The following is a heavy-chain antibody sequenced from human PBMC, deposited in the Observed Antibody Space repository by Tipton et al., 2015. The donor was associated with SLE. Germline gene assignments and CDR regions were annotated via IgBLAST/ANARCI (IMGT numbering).Heavy chain of an antibody. CDR2: ISGSGNST. Sequence: GSLRLSCAASGFTFSSYAMSWVRQAPGKGLEWVSGISGSGNSTYYADSLKGRFTISRDNSKNTLYLQMNSLRAEDTAVYYCAHRGTSSGYYHYFDYWGQGTLVTVSS. CDR1: GFTFSSYA. J-gene: IGHJ4*02. CDR3: AHRGTSSGYYHYFDY. V-gene: IGHV3-23*01. D-gene: IGHD3-22*01.